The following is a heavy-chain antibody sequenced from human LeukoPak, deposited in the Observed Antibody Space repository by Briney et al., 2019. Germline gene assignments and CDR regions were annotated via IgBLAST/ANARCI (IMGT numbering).Heavy chain of an antibody. V-gene: IGHV4-39*06. Sequence: SETLSLTCTVSGGSISSSSYYWGWNRQPPGKGLEWIVSIYYSGSTYYNPSIKSRITISVDTAKNQFTLKLSSVTAADTAVYYCARETSQKGAHYMDVWGKGTTVTISS. CDR3: ARETSQKGAHYMDV. CDR1: GGSISSSSYY. D-gene: IGHD3-16*01. J-gene: IGHJ6*03. CDR2: IYYSGST.